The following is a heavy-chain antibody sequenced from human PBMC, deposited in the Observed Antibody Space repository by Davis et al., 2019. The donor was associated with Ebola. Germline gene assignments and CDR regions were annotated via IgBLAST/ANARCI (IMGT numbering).Heavy chain of an antibody. Sequence: SVKVSCKASGYTFTTYGITWVRQAPGQGLEWMGWISAYNGNTNYAQKLQGRVTMTTDTSTSTSYMELRSLRSDDTAVYYCARGGCSGGSCYSADYWGQGTLVTVSS. V-gene: IGHV1-18*01. J-gene: IGHJ4*02. CDR3: ARGGCSGGSCYSADY. CDR1: GYTFTTYG. CDR2: ISAYNGNT. D-gene: IGHD2-15*01.